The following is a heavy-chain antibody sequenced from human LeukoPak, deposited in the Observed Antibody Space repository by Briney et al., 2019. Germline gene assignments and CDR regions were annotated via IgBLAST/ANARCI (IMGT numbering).Heavy chain of an antibody. Sequence: SQTLSLTCAVSGGSISSGGFSWSWIRQPPGKGLEWIGYMFYTGNTYYNPSLKSRVTISVDTSNNQFSLKLSSVTAADTAVYYCARVGRVATIGYYYYYMDVWGKGTTVTVSS. D-gene: IGHD5-12*01. CDR2: MFYTGNT. J-gene: IGHJ6*03. CDR3: ARVGRVATIGYYYYYMDV. V-gene: IGHV4-30-4*07. CDR1: GGSISSGGFS.